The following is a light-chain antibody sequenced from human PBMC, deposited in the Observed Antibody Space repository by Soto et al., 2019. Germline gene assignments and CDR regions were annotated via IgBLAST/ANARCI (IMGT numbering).Light chain of an antibody. CDR2: TAS. V-gene: IGKV1-17*01. Sequence: DIQMTQSPSSLSASVGDGVAINCRASQGIRTGLGWYEQKPGKAPKRLIYTASSLQSGVPSRFSVSGSGTEFTLTISSLQPEDFATYYCLQHNTYPLTFGGGTKVEIK. J-gene: IGKJ4*01. CDR1: QGIRTG. CDR3: LQHNTYPLT.